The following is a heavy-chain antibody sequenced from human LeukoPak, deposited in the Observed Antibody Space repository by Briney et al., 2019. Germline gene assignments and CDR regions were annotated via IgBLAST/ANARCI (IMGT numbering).Heavy chain of an antibody. V-gene: IGHV3-23*01. Sequence: PGRSLRLSCAASGFTFSSYAMSWVRQAPGKGLEWVSAISGSGGSTYYADSVKGRFTISRDNSKNTLYLQMNSLRAEDTAVYYCAKRSSNYDAFYFDYWGQGTLVTVSS. CDR2: ISGSGGST. CDR3: AKRSSNYDAFYFDY. CDR1: GFTFSSYA. D-gene: IGHD4-11*01. J-gene: IGHJ4*02.